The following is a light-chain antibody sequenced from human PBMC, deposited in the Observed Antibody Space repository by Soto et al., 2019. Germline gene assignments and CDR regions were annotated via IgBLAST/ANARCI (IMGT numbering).Light chain of an antibody. J-gene: IGLJ3*02. Sequence: QLVLTQPPSASGTPGQRVTISCSGSSSNIGSNIVNWYQQFPGTAPKLLIYSNNQRPSGVPDRFSGSKSGTLASLAISGLQSEDEADYYCAAWDDSLNGWVFGGGTKVTVL. CDR2: SNN. CDR1: SSNIGSNI. V-gene: IGLV1-44*01. CDR3: AAWDDSLNGWV.